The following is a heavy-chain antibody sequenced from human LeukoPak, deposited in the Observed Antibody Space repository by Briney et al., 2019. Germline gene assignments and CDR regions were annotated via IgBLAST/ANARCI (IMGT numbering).Heavy chain of an antibody. CDR2: IYYSGTT. CDR1: GGSISSSSYY. D-gene: IGHD3-22*01. V-gene: IGHV4-39*01. J-gene: IGHJ3*02. CDR3: AILTSSAMLYYYDSSGYYDAFDI. Sequence: SETLSLTCTVSGGSISSSSYYWGWIRHPPGKGLELIGSIYYSGTTYYNPSLKSRVTISVDTSKNQFSLKLSSVTAADTAVYYCAILTSSAMLYYYDSSGYYDAFDIWGRGTMVTVSS.